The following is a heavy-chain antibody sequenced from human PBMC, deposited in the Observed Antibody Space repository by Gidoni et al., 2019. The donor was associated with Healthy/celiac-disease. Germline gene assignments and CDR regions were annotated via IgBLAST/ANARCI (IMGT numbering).Heavy chain of an antibody. Sequence: LSWVRQAPGKGLEWVGRIKSKTDGGTTDYAAPVKGRFTISRDDSKNTLYLQMNSLKTEDTAVYYCTTVGYSSGWDAFDIWGQGTMVTVSS. CDR3: TTVGYSSGWDAFDI. D-gene: IGHD6-19*01. V-gene: IGHV3-15*01. CDR2: IKSKTDGGTT. J-gene: IGHJ3*02.